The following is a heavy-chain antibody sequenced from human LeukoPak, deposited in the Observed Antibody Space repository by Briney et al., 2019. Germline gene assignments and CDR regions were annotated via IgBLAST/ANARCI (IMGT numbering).Heavy chain of an antibody. D-gene: IGHD3-16*01. Sequence: PGGSLRLSCAASGFIFSSYAMGWVRQAPGKGLEWVSAISGSGRSTFYADSVRGRFTVSRDNAENSLHLQMDSLRVEDTAIYYCARGGMASPDYWDQGTLVSVSS. J-gene: IGHJ4*02. CDR3: ARGGMASPDY. CDR2: ISGSGRST. V-gene: IGHV3-23*01. CDR1: GFIFSSYA.